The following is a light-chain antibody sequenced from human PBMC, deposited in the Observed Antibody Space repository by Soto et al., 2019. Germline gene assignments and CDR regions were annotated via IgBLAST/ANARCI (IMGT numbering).Light chain of an antibody. Sequence: DIQMTQSPSSLSASVGDRVTITCRASQSISSYLNWYQQKPGKAPKLLIDAASSLQSGVPSRFSGSGSGTDFTLTISSLQPEDFGTYYCQQTYDSPLTFGGGTKVDIK. J-gene: IGKJ4*01. CDR2: AAS. CDR1: QSISSY. V-gene: IGKV1-39*01. CDR3: QQTYDSPLT.